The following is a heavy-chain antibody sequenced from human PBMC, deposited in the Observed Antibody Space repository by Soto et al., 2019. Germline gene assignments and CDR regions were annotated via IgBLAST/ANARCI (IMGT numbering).Heavy chain of an antibody. Sequence: ASVKVSCKXSGYSFSEMSMHWVRQTPEKGLEWMGSFDGEDGQTMYAQKFQGRVTMTEDTSADTAYMELSSLRSDDTAVYYCARRYSSGWGLFDYWGQGTLVTVS. J-gene: IGHJ4*02. CDR1: GYSFSEMS. D-gene: IGHD6-19*01. CDR2: FDGEDGQT. V-gene: IGHV1-24*01. CDR3: ARRYSSGWGLFDY.